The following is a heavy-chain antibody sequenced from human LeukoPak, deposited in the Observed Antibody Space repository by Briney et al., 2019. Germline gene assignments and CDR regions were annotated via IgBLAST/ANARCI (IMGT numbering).Heavy chain of an antibody. V-gene: IGHV4-34*01. CDR3: ATTTIRLGY. Sequence: PSETLSLTCAVYGGSFSGYYWSWIRQPPGKELEWIGEINHSGSTNYNPSLKSRVTISVDTSKNQFSLKLSSVTAADTAVYYCATTTIRLGYWGQGTLVTVSS. J-gene: IGHJ4*02. CDR2: INHSGST. D-gene: IGHD1-26*01. CDR1: GGSFSGYY.